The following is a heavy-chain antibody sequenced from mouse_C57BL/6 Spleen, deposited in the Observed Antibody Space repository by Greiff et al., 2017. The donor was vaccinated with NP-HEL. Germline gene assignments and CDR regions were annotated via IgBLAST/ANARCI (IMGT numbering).Heavy chain of an antibody. J-gene: IGHJ2*01. D-gene: IGHD2-3*01. CDR3: ARWRHDGYYLFDY. CDR1: GYTFTDYY. V-gene: IGHV1-26*01. CDR2: INPNNGGT. Sequence: EVQLQQSGPELVKPGASVKISCKASGYTFTDYYMNWVKQSHGKSLEWIGDINPNNGGTSYNQKFKGKATLTVDKSSSTAYMELRSLTSEDSAVYYCARWRHDGYYLFDYWGQGTTLTVSS.